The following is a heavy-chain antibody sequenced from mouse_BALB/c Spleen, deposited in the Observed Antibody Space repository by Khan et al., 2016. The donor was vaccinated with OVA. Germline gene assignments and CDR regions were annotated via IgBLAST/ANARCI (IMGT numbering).Heavy chain of an antibody. CDR3: AHPAYAPRYFEV. J-gene: IGHJ1*01. V-gene: IGHV14-3*02. Sequence: EVQLQESGAELVKPGASVKLSCTASGFNIKDTYIHWVKQRPEQGLEWIGRISPANGNTKYDPKFQGKATITADTSSNTSYLQLSSLTSEDTAVYYSAHPAYAPRYFEVWGAGTTVTVSS. CDR1: GFNIKDTY. CDR2: ISPANGNT.